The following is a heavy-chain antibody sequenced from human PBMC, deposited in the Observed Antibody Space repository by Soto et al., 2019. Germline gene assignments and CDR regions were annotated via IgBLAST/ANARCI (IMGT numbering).Heavy chain of an antibody. J-gene: IGHJ4*02. D-gene: IGHD4-17*01. CDR2: IYYSGST. CDR1: GGSISSYY. Sequence: SETLSLTCTVSGGSISSYYWSWIRQPPGKGLEWIGYIYYSGSTNYNPSLKSRVTISVDTSKNQFSLKLSSVTAADTAVYYCARSDYGDYVNYWGQGTLVTVSS. CDR3: ARSDYGDYVNY. V-gene: IGHV4-59*01.